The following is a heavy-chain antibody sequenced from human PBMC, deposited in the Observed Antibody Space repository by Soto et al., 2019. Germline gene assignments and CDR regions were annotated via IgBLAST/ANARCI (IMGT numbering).Heavy chain of an antibody. D-gene: IGHD5-12*01. J-gene: IGHJ4*02. Sequence: GASVKVSCKASGGSFSNFGISWVRQAPGQGLEWMGGIVPVFGRPNYAQRFRGRLTITAYESTSTGYMELISLRSDDTAVYYCAREGSGYNFWGQGTQVTVSS. CDR2: IVPVFGRP. CDR1: GGSFSNFG. V-gene: IGHV1-69*13. CDR3: AREGSGYNF.